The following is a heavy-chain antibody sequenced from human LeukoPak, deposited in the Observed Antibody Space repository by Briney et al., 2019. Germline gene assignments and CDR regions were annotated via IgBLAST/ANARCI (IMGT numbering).Heavy chain of an antibody. D-gene: IGHD6-6*01. V-gene: IGHV3-48*03. CDR1: GFSFSSYE. CDR3: ARGPSIAARYDAFDI. J-gene: IGHJ3*02. Sequence: GGSLRLSCAASGFSFSSYEMNWVRQAPGKGLEWVSYISSSGNTISYADSVKGRFTISRDNAKNSLYLQVISLRAEDTAVYYCARGPSIAARYDAFDIWGQGTMVTVSS. CDR2: ISSSGNTI.